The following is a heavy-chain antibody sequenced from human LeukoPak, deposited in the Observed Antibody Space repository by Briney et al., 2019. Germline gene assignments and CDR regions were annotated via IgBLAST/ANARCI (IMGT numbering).Heavy chain of an antibody. D-gene: IGHD6-13*01. V-gene: IGHV4-39*07. CDR2: IYYSGST. CDR3: AREGAGYSSSWYPPSFDY. Sequence: PSETLSLTCTVSGGSISSSSYYWGWIRQPPGKGLEWIGSIYYSGSTYYNPSLKSRVTISVDTSKNQFSLKLSSVTAADTAVYYCAREGAGYSSSWYPPSFDYWGQGTLVTVSS. J-gene: IGHJ4*02. CDR1: GGSISSSSYY.